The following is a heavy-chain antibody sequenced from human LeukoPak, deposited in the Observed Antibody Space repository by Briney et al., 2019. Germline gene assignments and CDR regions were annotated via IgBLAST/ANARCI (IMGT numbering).Heavy chain of an antibody. J-gene: IGHJ4*02. V-gene: IGHV1-2*02. Sequence: ASVKVSCKTSGYTFTDYYIHWVRQAPGQGLEWMGWINTNSGETNSAQKFQGRVTMTGDTSISTGYTELRRVTSDDTAVYYCARDRDYSNTERGFDYWGQGTLVTVSS. D-gene: IGHD4-11*01. CDR1: GYTFTDYY. CDR3: ARDRDYSNTERGFDY. CDR2: INTNSGET.